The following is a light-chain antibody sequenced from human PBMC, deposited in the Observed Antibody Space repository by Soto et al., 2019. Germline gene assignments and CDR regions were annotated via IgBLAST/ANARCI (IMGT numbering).Light chain of an antibody. J-gene: IGKJ1*01. Sequence: DIQMTQSPSSLSASVGDSVTITCRASQGINNYLAWYQQKPGKVPVLLIYSASTLKPGIPSRFSRSGAGTDFTLTISSLQPEDFATYYCQKYDSAPLTFGQGTKVDIK. CDR3: QKYDSAPLT. CDR2: SAS. CDR1: QGINNY. V-gene: IGKV1-27*01.